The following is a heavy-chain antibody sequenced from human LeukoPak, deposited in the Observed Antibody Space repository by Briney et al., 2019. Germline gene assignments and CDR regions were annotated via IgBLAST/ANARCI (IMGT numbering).Heavy chain of an antibody. CDR2: ISAYNGNT. Sequence: ASVKVSCKASGYTFTSYGISWVRQAPGQGLEWMGWISAYNGNTNYAQKLQGRVTMTTDTSTSTAYMELRSLSSDDTAVYYCARGYCSGGSCLHEGKHFDYWGQGTLVTVSS. D-gene: IGHD2-15*01. V-gene: IGHV1-18*01. J-gene: IGHJ4*02. CDR1: GYTFTSYG. CDR3: ARGYCSGGSCLHEGKHFDY.